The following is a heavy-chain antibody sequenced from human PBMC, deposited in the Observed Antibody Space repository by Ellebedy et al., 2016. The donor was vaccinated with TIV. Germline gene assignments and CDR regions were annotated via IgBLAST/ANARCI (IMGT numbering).Heavy chain of an antibody. CDR3: ARLTYYYDSSGYYYLGWFDP. Sequence: KVSCKGSGYSFTSYWISWVRQMPGKGLEWMGRIDPSDSSTNYSPSFQGHVTISADKSISTAYLQWSSLKASDTAMYYCARLTYYYDSSGYYYLGWFDPWGQGTLVTVSS. CDR2: IDPSDSST. CDR1: GYSFTSYW. D-gene: IGHD3-22*01. V-gene: IGHV5-10-1*01. J-gene: IGHJ5*02.